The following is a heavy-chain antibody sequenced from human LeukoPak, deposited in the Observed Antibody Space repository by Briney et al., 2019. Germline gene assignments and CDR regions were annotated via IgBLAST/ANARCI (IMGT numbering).Heavy chain of an antibody. CDR1: GGSISSYY. Sequence: SETLSLTCTVSGGSISSYYWTWIRQSPGKGLEWIGYIFYSGSTNYNPSLKSRVTISVDTSKNQFSLKLSSVTSADTAVYYCARERLTPVAVAAPGGTWFDPWGQGTLVTVSS. V-gene: IGHV4-59*01. CDR2: IFYSGST. D-gene: IGHD6-19*01. CDR3: ARERLTPVAVAAPGGTWFDP. J-gene: IGHJ5*02.